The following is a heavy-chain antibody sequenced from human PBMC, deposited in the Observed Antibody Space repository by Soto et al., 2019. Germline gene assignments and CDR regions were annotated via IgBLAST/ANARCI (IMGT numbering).Heavy chain of an antibody. CDR2: AYHSGST. Sequence: SETLSLTCAVSGGFTSTDNWWSWVRQPPGKGLEWIGDAYHSGSTEYNPSLKSRVSISVDKSKNQISLKLTSATAADTAVYYCARSPPSSYYGGSGTFDYWGQGTLVTVSS. D-gene: IGHD3-10*01. CDR1: GGFTSTDNW. V-gene: IGHV4-4*02. J-gene: IGHJ4*02. CDR3: ARSPPSSYYGGSGTFDY.